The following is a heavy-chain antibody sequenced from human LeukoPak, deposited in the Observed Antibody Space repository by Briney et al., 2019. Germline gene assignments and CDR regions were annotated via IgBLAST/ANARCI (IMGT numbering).Heavy chain of an antibody. Sequence: PGGSLRLSCAASGFTFSSYTMDWVRQAPGKGLEWVSSISGSSSYIYYADSVKGRFTISRDNAKNSLYLRMNSLRAEDTAVYFCARVDSRTSYYFDYWGQGTLVTVSS. D-gene: IGHD3-22*01. CDR1: GFTFSSYT. CDR3: ARVDSRTSYYFDY. J-gene: IGHJ4*02. V-gene: IGHV3-21*01. CDR2: ISGSSSYI.